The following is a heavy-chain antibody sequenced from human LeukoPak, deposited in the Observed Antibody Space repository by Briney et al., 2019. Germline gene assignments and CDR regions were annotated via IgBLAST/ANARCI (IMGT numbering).Heavy chain of an antibody. V-gene: IGHV4-59*08. CDR2: IYYSGST. D-gene: IGHD3-9*01. CDR3: AGGYDILTGGNY. Sequence: SETLSLTCTVSGGSISSYYWSWIRQPPGKGLEWIGYIYYSGSTNYNPSLKSRVTISVDTSKNQFSLKLSSVTAADTAVYYCAGGYDILTGGNYWGQGTLVTVSS. J-gene: IGHJ4*02. CDR1: GGSISSYY.